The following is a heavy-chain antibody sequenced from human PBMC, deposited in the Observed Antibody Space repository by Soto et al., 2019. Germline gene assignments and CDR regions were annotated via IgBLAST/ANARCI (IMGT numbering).Heavy chain of an antibody. CDR3: ARRYGLSAFDI. V-gene: IGHV4-59*08. Sequence: QVQLQESGPGLVKPSETLSLTCTVSGGSISSYYWSWIRQPPGKGLEWIGDIYYSGSTNYNPSLKXXVTISVDPSKNQFSLTLSSVTAADTAVYYCARRYGLSAFDIWGQGTMVTVSS. CDR1: GGSISSYY. D-gene: IGHD3-10*01. CDR2: IYYSGST. J-gene: IGHJ3*02.